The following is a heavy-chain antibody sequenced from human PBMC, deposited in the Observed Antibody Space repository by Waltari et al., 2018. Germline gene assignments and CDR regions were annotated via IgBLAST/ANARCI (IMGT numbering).Heavy chain of an antibody. D-gene: IGHD2-21*02. Sequence: QVQLVQSGAEVKKPGSSVKVSCKASGGTFSSYAISWVRQAPGQGLEWMGRIIPIFCKGNYAQKFQGRVTMTADKSTSTAYMELSSLRSEDTAVYYCARNGGNSEGYNWFDPWGQGTLVTVSS. CDR1: GGTFSSYA. V-gene: IGHV1-69*02. CDR3: ARNGGNSEGYNWFDP. J-gene: IGHJ5*02. CDR2: IIPIFCKG.